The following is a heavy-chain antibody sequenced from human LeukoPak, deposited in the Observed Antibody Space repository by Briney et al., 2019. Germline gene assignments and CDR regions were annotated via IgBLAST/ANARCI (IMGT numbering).Heavy chain of an antibody. CDR3: ARSIIIVPNTSYYYYYMDV. CDR2: INAGNGNT. D-gene: IGHD2/OR15-2a*01. J-gene: IGHJ6*02. CDR1: GYIFTSYA. Sequence: ASVKVSCKASGYIFTSYAMHWVRQAPGQRLEWMGWINAGNGNTKYSQKFQGRVTITRDTSASTVYMELSSLRSEDTAVYYCARSIIIVPNTSYYYYYMDVWGQGTTVTVSS. V-gene: IGHV1-3*01.